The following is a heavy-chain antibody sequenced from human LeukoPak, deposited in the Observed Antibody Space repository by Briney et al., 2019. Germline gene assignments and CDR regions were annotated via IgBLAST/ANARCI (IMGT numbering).Heavy chain of an antibody. CDR3: ARGGGRYGDSNYFDY. V-gene: IGHV4-61*01. J-gene: IGHJ4*02. D-gene: IGHD4-17*01. CDR1: GGSISSGSYY. Sequence: SETLSLTCTVSGGSISSGSYYWSWIRQPPGKGLEWIGYIYYSGSTNYNPSLKSRVTISVDTSKNQFSLKLSSVTAADTAVYYCARGGGRYGDSNYFDYWGQGTLVTVSS. CDR2: IYYSGST.